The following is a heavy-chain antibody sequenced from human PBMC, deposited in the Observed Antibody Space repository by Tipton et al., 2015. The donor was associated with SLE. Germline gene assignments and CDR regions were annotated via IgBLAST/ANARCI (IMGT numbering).Heavy chain of an antibody. CDR3: ARERVGYCRSTSCYGWFDP. CDR2: IYCSGST. D-gene: IGHD2-2*03. V-gene: IGHV4-39*07. J-gene: IGHJ5*02. Sequence: TLSLTCTVSGGSISSSSYYWGWIRQPPGKGLEWIGSIYCSGSTYYNPSLKSRVTISVDTSKNQFSLKLSSVTAADTAVYYCARERVGYCRSTSCYGWFDPWGQGTLVTVSS. CDR1: GGSISSSSYY.